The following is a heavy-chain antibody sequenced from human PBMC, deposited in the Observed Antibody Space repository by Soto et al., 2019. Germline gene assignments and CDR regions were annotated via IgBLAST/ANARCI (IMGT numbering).Heavy chain of an antibody. CDR3: ARDLAGVATKGYYGMDV. J-gene: IGHJ6*02. CDR2: ISYDGSNK. Sequence: QVQLVESGGGVVQPGRSLRLSCAASGFTFSSYAMHWVRQAPGKGLEWVAVISYDGSNKYYADSVKGRFTISRDKSKNTLYLQMNSLGAEDTAVYYCARDLAGVATKGYYGMDVWGQGTTVTVSS. CDR1: GFTFSSYA. D-gene: IGHD5-12*01. V-gene: IGHV3-30-3*01.